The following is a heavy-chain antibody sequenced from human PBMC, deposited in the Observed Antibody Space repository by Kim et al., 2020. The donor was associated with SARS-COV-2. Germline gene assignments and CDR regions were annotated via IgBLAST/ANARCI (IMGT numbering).Heavy chain of an antibody. Sequence: VKGRFTISRDNAKNSLYLQMNSLRAEDTAVYYCARAIAVAGYYYYYGMDVWGQGTTVTVSS. V-gene: IGHV3-21*01. J-gene: IGHJ6*02. D-gene: IGHD6-19*01. CDR3: ARAIAVAGYYYYYGMDV.